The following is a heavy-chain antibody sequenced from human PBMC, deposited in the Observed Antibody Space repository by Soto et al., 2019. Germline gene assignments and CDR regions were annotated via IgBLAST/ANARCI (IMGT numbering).Heavy chain of an antibody. CDR1: GGTFSNSA. CDR3: ARDKDRPQLGGNYYYILDV. Sequence: QVHLEQSGAEVKKPGSSVKVSCKASGGTFSNSAISWVRQAPGQGLEWMGGIMPVFRTPDYAQKFQGRVTVTADESTLTAYMELSGLRPDATAVYYCARDKDRPQLGGNYYYILDVWGQGTTVTVSS. CDR2: IMPVFRTP. V-gene: IGHV1-69*12. D-gene: IGHD3-3*02. J-gene: IGHJ6*02.